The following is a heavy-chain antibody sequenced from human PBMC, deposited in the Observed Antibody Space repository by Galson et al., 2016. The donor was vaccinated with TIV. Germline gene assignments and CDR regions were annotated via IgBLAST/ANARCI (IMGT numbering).Heavy chain of an antibody. CDR3: VSSRGTDFWRNFDF. Sequence: SLRLSCAASGFTFSGYSMNWVRQAPGKGLEWVSFISSTLNDTFYADSVKGRFSISRDNTKNSVYLQMNNLSAEDMAVYYCVSSRGTDFWRNFDFWGQGTLVTVSS. D-gene: IGHD3-3*01. CDR2: ISSTLNDT. J-gene: IGHJ4*02. CDR1: GFTFSGYS. V-gene: IGHV3-21*01.